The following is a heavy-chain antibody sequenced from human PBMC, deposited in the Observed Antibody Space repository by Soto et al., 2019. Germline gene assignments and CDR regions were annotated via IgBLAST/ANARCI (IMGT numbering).Heavy chain of an antibody. J-gene: IGHJ6*02. CDR2: IKQDGSEK. CDR3: ARELVDTAMEYYYYYYGMDV. CDR1: GFTFSSYW. D-gene: IGHD5-18*01. V-gene: IGHV3-7*01. Sequence: GGSLRLSCAASGFTFSSYWMSWVRQAPGKGLEWVANIKQDGSEKYYVDSVKGRFTISRDNAKNSLYLQMNSLRAEDTAVYYCARELVDTAMEYYYYYYGMDVWGQGTTVTVS.